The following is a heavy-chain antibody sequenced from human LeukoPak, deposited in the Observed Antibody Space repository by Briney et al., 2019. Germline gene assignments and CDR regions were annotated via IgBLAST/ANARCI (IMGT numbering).Heavy chain of an antibody. CDR2: INWNGGGT. Sequence: GVSLRLSCAASGFTFDDYGMSWVRQAPGKGLEWASGINWNGGGTGYADSVKGRFTISRDNAKNSLYLQMNSLRAEDTALYYCARGSGSYYNPDYWGQGTLVTVSS. V-gene: IGHV3-20*04. D-gene: IGHD3-10*01. CDR3: ARGSGSYYNPDY. J-gene: IGHJ4*02. CDR1: GFTFDDYG.